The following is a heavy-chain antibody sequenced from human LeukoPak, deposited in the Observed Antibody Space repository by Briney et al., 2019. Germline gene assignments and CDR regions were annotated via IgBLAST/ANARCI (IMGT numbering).Heavy chain of an antibody. J-gene: IGHJ4*02. Sequence: GGALRLSCAASGFTVSTNYMSWVRQAPGKGLEWVSLIYSAGSTYYADSVKGRFTISRDNSKNTLYLQMNSLRVEDTAVYYCARNPYSSAWYADWGQGTLVTVSS. D-gene: IGHD6-19*01. V-gene: IGHV3-66*01. CDR1: GFTVSTNY. CDR2: IYSAGST. CDR3: ARNPYSSAWYAD.